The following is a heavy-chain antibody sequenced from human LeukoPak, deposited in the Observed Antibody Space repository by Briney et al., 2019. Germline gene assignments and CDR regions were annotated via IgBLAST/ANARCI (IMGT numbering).Heavy chain of an antibody. D-gene: IGHD6-25*01. CDR3: ARDRGEAEQRSPWYFDF. Sequence: SETLSLTCTVSGGSISSGGYYWSWIRQHPGKGLEWIGYIYYSGSTYHNPSLKRRVTISVDTSKNQFSLKLSSVTAADTAVYYCARDRGEAEQRSPWYFDFWGRGTLVTVSS. V-gene: IGHV4-31*03. CDR2: IYYSGST. CDR1: GGSISSGGYY. J-gene: IGHJ2*01.